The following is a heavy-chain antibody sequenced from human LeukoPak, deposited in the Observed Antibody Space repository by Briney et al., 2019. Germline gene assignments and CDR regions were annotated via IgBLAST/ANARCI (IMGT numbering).Heavy chain of an antibody. CDR1: GFTFNYYW. CDR3: ARDNGGTGWVH. D-gene: IGHD6-19*01. V-gene: IGHV3-7*05. Sequence: PGGSLRLSCAASGFTFNYYWMSWVRQAPGKGPEWVANIKQDGGEKHYVDSVKGRFTIFRDNVESSLYLQMNSLRAEDTAVYYCARDNGGTGWVHWGQGTLVTVSS. CDR2: IKQDGGEK. J-gene: IGHJ4*02.